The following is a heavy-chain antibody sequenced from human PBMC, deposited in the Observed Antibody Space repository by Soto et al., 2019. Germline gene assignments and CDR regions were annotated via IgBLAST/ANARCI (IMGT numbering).Heavy chain of an antibody. CDR2: ISGSGGST. V-gene: IGHV3-23*01. D-gene: IGHD3-3*01. CDR3: AKVEYGGDNY. Sequence: EGSLRLSCAASGFTFSSYPMSWVRQAPGKGLEWVSAISGSGGSTYYADSVKGRFTISRDNSKNTLYLQMNSLRAEDTAVYHCAKVEYGGDNYWGQGTLVSVSS. CDR1: GFTFSSYP. J-gene: IGHJ4*02.